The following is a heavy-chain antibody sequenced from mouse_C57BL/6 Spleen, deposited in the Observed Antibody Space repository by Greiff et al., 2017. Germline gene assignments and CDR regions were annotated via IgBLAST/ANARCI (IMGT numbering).Heavy chain of an antibody. CDR2: IDPSASYT. J-gene: IGHJ3*01. V-gene: IGHV1-50*01. CDR3: ARSSYDGYPWFAY. CDR1: GYTFTSYW. D-gene: IGHD2-3*01. Sequence: QVQLQQPGAELVKPGASVKLSCKASGYTFTSYWMQWVKQRPGQGLEWIGEIDPSASYTNYNQKFKGKATLTVDTSSSTAYMQLSSLTSEDSAVYYCARSSYDGYPWFAYWGQGTLVTVSA.